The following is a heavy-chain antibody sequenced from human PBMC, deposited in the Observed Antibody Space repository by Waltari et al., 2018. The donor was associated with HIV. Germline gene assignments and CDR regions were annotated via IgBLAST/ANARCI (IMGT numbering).Heavy chain of an antibody. CDR3: ASLARGSYYSGGAFDI. CDR2: INHSGST. CDR1: GGSFSGYY. J-gene: IGHJ3*02. D-gene: IGHD1-26*01. Sequence: QVQLQQWGAGLLKPSETLSLTCAVYGGSFSGYYWSWIRQPPGKGLEWIGEINHSGSTNYTPSLKSRATISVDTSKNQFSLKLSSVTAADTAVYYCASLARGSYYSGGAFDIWGQGTMVTVSS. V-gene: IGHV4-34*01.